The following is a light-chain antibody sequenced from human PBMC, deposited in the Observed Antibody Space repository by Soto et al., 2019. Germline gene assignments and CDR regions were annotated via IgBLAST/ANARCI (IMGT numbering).Light chain of an antibody. CDR3: QQYNNWGLS. Sequence: IVMTQSPATLSVSPGEGVTLSCRASENVGTNLAWYQQKPRQAPRLLIYGSSTRATGIPATFSGSGSGTEFTLTISSLQSXESAIYYCQQYNNWGLSFGGGTKV. CDR2: GSS. J-gene: IGKJ4*01. V-gene: IGKV3D-15*01. CDR1: ENVGTN.